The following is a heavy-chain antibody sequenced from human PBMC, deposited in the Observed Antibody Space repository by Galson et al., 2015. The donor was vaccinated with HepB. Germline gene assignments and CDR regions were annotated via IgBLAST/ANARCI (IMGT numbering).Heavy chain of an antibody. J-gene: IGHJ2*01. CDR2: IKQDGSEK. V-gene: IGHV3-7*03. D-gene: IGHD6-19*01. CDR1: GFTFSTYW. CDR3: AREGGGVAGPFSYWYFDL. Sequence: SLRLSCAASGFTFSTYWMSWVRQAPGKGLEWVANIKQDGSEKYYVDSVKGRFTIPRDNAKNSLYLQMNSLRAEDTAVYYCAREGGGVAGPFSYWYFDLWGCGTLVSFSS.